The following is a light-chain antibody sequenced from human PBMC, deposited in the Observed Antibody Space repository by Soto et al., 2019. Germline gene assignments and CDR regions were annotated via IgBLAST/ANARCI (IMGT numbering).Light chain of an antibody. CDR2: WAS. CDR1: QSVLYSSNNKNY. CDR3: QQCYSDPWT. V-gene: IGKV4-1*01. Sequence: DIVMTQSPDSLAVSLGERATINCKSSQSVLYSSNNKNYLTWYQQKPGQPPKLLIYWASTRESGVPDRFSGSGSGKDFTLTISSLQAEDVAVYYCQQCYSDPWTFGQGTKVEIK. J-gene: IGKJ1*01.